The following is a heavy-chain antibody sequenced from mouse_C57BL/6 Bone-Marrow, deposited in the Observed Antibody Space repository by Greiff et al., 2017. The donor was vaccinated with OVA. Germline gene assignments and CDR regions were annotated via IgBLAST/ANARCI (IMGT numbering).Heavy chain of an antibody. V-gene: IGHV1-76*01. D-gene: IGHD4-1*01. CDR1: GYTFTDYY. CDR3: ARGALWDVYYFDY. J-gene: IGHJ2*01. Sequence: VQLQKSGAELVRPGASVKLSCKASGYTFTDYYINWVKQRPGQGLEWIARIYPGSGNTYYNEKFKGKATLTAEKSSSTAYMQLSSLTSEDSAVYFCARGALWDVYYFDYWGQGTTLTVSS. CDR2: IYPGSGNT.